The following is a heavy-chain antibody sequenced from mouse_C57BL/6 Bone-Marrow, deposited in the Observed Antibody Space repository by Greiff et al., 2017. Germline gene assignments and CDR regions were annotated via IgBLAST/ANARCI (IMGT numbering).Heavy chain of an antibody. D-gene: IGHD1-1*01. Sequence: QVQLQQPGAELVMPGASVKLSCKASGYTFTSYWMHWVKQRPGQGLEWIGEIDPSDSYTNYNQKFKGKSTLTVDKSSSTAYMQLSSLTSEDSAVYYCARGDYYGSSDSLIAYWGQGTLVTVSA. CDR2: IDPSDSYT. CDR1: GYTFTSYW. V-gene: IGHV1-69*01. J-gene: IGHJ3*01. CDR3: ARGDYYGSSDSLIAY.